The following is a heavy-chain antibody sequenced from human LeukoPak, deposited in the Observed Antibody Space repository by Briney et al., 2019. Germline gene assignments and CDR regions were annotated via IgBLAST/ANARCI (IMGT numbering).Heavy chain of an antibody. J-gene: IGHJ4*02. CDR3: AKSGLNRFDY. V-gene: IGHV3-30*04. CDR2: ISYDGSNK. Sequence: GRSLRLSCAASGITFSSYAMHWVRQAPGKGLEWVAVISYDGSNKYYADSVKGRFTISRDNSKNTLYLQMNSLRAEDTAVYYCAKSGLNRFDYWGQGILVTVSS. D-gene: IGHD3-3*01. CDR1: GITFSSYA.